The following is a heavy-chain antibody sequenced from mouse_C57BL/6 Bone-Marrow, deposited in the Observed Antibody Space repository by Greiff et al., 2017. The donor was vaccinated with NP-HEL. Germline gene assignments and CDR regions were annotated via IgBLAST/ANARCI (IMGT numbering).Heavy chain of an antibody. CDR1: GYTFTSYW. Sequence: QVQLQQPGAELVMPGASVKLSCKASGYTFTSYWMHWVKQRPGQGLEWIVEIDPSDSFTHYNPKFKCTSTLTVAKSSRPAYMQLSSLTSEDSAVYYCARETGPYAMDYWGQGTSVTVSS. D-gene: IGHD4-1*01. CDR2: IDPSDSFT. V-gene: IGHV1-69*01. CDR3: ARETGPYAMDY. J-gene: IGHJ4*01.